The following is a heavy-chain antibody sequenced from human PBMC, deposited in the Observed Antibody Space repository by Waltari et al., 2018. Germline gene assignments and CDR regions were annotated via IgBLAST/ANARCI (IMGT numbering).Heavy chain of an antibody. J-gene: IGHJ4*02. CDR1: GFTSFNYF. CDR2: ASEGGGYT. V-gene: IGHV3-23*04. CDR3: AKGFEDLLPFDH. D-gene: IGHD2-21*01. Sequence: EVQLVESGGGLVQPGGSLRLSCAASGFTSFNYFISWVRQAPGKGLEWSSAASEGGGYTYYADSVEGRFTISRDSSKNTIYLQMNSLRVEDTALYYCAKGFEDLLPFDHWGQGTQVTVSS.